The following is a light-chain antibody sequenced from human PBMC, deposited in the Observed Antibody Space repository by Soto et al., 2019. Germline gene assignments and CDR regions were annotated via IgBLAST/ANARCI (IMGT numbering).Light chain of an antibody. CDR3: SSYTSSSTRV. J-gene: IGLJ1*01. CDR1: SSDVGGYNY. Sequence: QSVLTQPASVYGSPGQSITISCTGTSSDVGGYNYVSWYQQHPGKAPKLMIYEVSNRPSGVSNRFSGSKSGNTASLTISGLQAEDEADYYCSSYTSSSTRVFGTGTKGTVL. CDR2: EVS. V-gene: IGLV2-14*01.